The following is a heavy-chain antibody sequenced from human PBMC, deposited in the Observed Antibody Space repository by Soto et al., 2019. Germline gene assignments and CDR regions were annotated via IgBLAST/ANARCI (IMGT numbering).Heavy chain of an antibody. V-gene: IGHV1-3*01. D-gene: IGHD3-10*01. CDR3: ARGLGWITMVRGVPTPDD. Sequence: QVQLVQSGAEVKKPGASVKVSCKASGYTFTSYAMHWVRQAPGQRLERMGWINAGNGNTKYSQKFQGRVTITRDTSASTAYMELSSLRSEDTAVYYCARGLGWITMVRGVPTPDDWGQGTLVTVSS. J-gene: IGHJ4*02. CDR2: INAGNGNT. CDR1: GYTFTSYA.